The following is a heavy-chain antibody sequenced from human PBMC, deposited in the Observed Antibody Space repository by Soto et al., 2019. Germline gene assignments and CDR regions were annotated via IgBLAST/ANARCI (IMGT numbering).Heavy chain of an antibody. CDR2: IIPIFGTA. J-gene: IGHJ6*02. V-gene: IGHV1-69*01. CDR1: GGTFSSYA. Sequence: QVQLVQSGAEVKKPGSSVKVSCKASGGTFSSYAISWVRQAPGQGLEWMGGIIPIFGTANYAQKFQGRVTITADESTSTAYMELSSLRSEDTAVYYCARDQEGDIVVVPADPSSYYYYGMDVWGQGTTVTVSS. CDR3: ARDQEGDIVVVPADPSSYYYYGMDV. D-gene: IGHD2-2*01.